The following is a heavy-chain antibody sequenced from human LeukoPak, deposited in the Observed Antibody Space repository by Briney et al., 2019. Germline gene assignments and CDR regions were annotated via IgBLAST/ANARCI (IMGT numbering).Heavy chain of an antibody. CDR3: ARDRGGSCSAIDY. J-gene: IGHJ4*02. CDR2: ISSSSITI. V-gene: IGHV3-48*04. CDR1: GFTFISYS. D-gene: IGHD3-10*01. Sequence: GGSLRLSCAASGFTFISYSLTCVREAPGEELECVSFISSSSITIYYADSVKGRFTISKDNAEKSLHLQMSSLGAEDTAEYYCARDRGGSCSAIDYWGQGTLVIVSS.